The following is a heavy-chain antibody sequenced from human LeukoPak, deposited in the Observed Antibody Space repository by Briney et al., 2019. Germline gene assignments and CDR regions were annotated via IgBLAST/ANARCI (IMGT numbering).Heavy chain of an antibody. CDR2: ISAYNGNT. Sequence: VASVKVSCKASGYTFTSYGISWVRQAPGQGLEWMGWISAYNGNTNYAQKLQGRVTMTTDTSTSTAYMELRSLRSDDTAVYYCARDRIGYYYDSSVDNWFDPWGQGTLVTVSS. CDR1: GYTFTSYG. CDR3: ARDRIGYYYDSSVDNWFDP. V-gene: IGHV1-18*01. J-gene: IGHJ5*02. D-gene: IGHD3-22*01.